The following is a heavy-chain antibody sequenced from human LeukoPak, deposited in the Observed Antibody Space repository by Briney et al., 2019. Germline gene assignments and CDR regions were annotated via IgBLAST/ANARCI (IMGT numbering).Heavy chain of an antibody. CDR2: ISGSGGNT. Sequence: EGSLRLSCAASGFTFSSYAMSWVRQAPGKGLEWVSGISGSGGNTHYADSVRGRFTISRDNSRNTVYLEMNSLRAEDTAIYYCAKVSWANYFDYWGQGTLVTVSS. V-gene: IGHV3-23*01. J-gene: IGHJ4*02. D-gene: IGHD6-13*01. CDR1: GFTFSSYA. CDR3: AKVSWANYFDY.